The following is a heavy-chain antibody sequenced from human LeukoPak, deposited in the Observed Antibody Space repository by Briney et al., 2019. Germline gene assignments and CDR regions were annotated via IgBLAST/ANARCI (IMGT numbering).Heavy chain of an antibody. Sequence: GASVKVSCKASGYTFTSYYMHWVRQAPGQGLEWVGWISAYNGNTNYAQELQGRVTMTTDTSTSTAYMELRSLRSDDTAVYYCAREDRDGKQSGPFDYWGQGTLVTVSS. CDR2: ISAYNGNT. CDR1: GYTFTSYY. V-gene: IGHV1-18*04. J-gene: IGHJ4*02. D-gene: IGHD5-24*01. CDR3: AREDRDGKQSGPFDY.